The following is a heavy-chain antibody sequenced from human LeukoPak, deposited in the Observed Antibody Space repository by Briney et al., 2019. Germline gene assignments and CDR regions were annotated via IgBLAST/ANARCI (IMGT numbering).Heavy chain of an antibody. CDR2: ISSSSSYI. J-gene: IGHJ6*02. V-gene: IGHV3-21*01. CDR1: GFTFSSYS. CDR3: ARVGIVVVTATDYYYYGMDV. Sequence: GGSLRLSCAASGFTFSSYSMNWVRQAPAKGLEWVSSISSSSSYIYYADSVKGRFTISRDNAKNSLYLQMNSLRAEDTAVYYCARVGIVVVTATDYYYYGMDVWGQGTTVTVSS. D-gene: IGHD2-21*02.